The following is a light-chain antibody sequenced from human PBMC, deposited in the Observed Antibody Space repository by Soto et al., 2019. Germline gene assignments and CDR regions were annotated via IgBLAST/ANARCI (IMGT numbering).Light chain of an antibody. Sequence: QSVLTQPPSASGTPGQRVTISGSGSSSSIGSNSVNWYQQLPRTAPKVLIYTNNQRPSGVPDRFSGSKSGTSASLAISGLQYEDEADYYCGAWDGSLNVYVFGTGTKLTVL. CDR3: GAWDGSLNVYV. V-gene: IGLV1-44*01. J-gene: IGLJ1*01. CDR1: SSSIGSNS. CDR2: TNN.